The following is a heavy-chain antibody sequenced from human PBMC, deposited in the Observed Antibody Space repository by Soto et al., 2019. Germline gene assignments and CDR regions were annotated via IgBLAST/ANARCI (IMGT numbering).Heavy chain of an antibody. V-gene: IGHV4-59*08. D-gene: IGHD1-7*01. J-gene: IGHJ4*02. CDR3: ARSELELRI. CDR2: IYYSGST. Sequence: PSETLSLTCTVSGGSISSYYWSWIRQPPGKGLEWIGYIYYSGSTYYNPSLKSRVTLSVDTSKNQISLKLSSVTAADTAVYYCARSELELRIWGQGTMVTVSS. CDR1: GGSISSYY.